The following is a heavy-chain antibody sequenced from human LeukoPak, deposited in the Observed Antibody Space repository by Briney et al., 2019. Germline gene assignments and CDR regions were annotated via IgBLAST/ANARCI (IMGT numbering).Heavy chain of an antibody. J-gene: IGHJ4*02. V-gene: IGHV3-23*01. CDR3: AKPQSSGHTTDY. D-gene: IGHD3-22*01. CDR2: ISGSGGST. Sequence: GGSLRLSCAASGFTFSSYAMSWVRQAPGKGLEWVSAISGSGGSTYYADSVKGRFTISRDNSKNTLYLQMHSLRAEDTAVYYCAKPQSSGHTTDYWGQGTLVTVSS. CDR1: GFTFSSYA.